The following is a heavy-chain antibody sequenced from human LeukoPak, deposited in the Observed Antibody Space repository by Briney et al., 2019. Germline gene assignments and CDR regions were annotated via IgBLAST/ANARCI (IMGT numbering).Heavy chain of an antibody. V-gene: IGHV4-30-2*05. Sequence: SQTLSLTCAVSGGSISSGGYSWSWIRQPPGKGLEWIGYIYYSGSTYYNPSLKSRVTISVDTSKNQFSLKLSSVTAADTAVYYCARDRTTMVRGVIQEYYFDYWGQGTLVTVSS. CDR2: IYYSGST. J-gene: IGHJ4*02. D-gene: IGHD3-10*01. CDR1: GGSISSGGYS. CDR3: ARDRTTMVRGVIQEYYFDY.